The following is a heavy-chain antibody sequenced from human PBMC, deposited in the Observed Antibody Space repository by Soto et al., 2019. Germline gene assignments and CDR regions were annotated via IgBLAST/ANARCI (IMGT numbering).Heavy chain of an antibody. CDR2: IYYSGST. Sequence: SETLSLTCTVSGGSISSYYWSWIRQPPGKGLEWIGYIYYSGSTNYNPSLKSRVTISVDTSKNQFSLKLSSVTAADTAVYYCARELYGEVLDVWGQGTTVTVSS. CDR1: GGSISSYY. CDR3: ARELYGEVLDV. J-gene: IGHJ6*02. V-gene: IGHV4-59*01. D-gene: IGHD3-16*01.